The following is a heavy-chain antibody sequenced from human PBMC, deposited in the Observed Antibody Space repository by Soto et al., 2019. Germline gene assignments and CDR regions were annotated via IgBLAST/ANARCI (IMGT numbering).Heavy chain of an antibody. J-gene: IGHJ4*02. CDR1: GYTFTTFG. CDR2: ISPYNGNT. CDR3: AREGYYDFRSSYPLDY. D-gene: IGHD3-3*01. V-gene: IGHV1-18*01. Sequence: QVQLVQSGAEVKKPGASVTVSCTASGYTFTTFGISWVRQAPGQGLEWMGGISPYNGNTNYAQKLQGRVTMTTETSTRTAYLELRSLRSDDTAVYYCAREGYYDFRSSYPLDYWGQGTLVTVSS.